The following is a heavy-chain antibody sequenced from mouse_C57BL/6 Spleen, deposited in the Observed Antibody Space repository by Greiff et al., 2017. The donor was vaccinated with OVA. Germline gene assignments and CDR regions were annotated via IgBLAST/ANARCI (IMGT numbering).Heavy chain of an antibody. V-gene: IGHV1-15*01. Sequence: QVHVKQSGAELVRPGASVTLSCKASGYTFTDYEMHWVKQTPVHGLEWIGAIDPETGGTAYNQKFKGKAILTADKSSSTAYMELRSLTSEDSAVYYCTRSRAYYSNSYYFDYWGQGTTLTVSS. D-gene: IGHD2-5*01. CDR1: GYTFTDYE. CDR3: TRSRAYYSNSYYFDY. J-gene: IGHJ2*01. CDR2: IDPETGGT.